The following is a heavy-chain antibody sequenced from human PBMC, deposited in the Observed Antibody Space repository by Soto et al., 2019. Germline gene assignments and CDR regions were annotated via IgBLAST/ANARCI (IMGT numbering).Heavy chain of an antibody. Sequence: SETLSLTCAVYGGSFSGYYWSWIRQPPGKGLEWIGEINHSGSTNYNPSLKSRVTISVDTSKNQFSLKLSSVTAADTAVYYCARGRQPYSSSWYVFDYWGQGTLVTVSS. V-gene: IGHV4-34*01. CDR2: INHSGST. CDR3: ARGRQPYSSSWYVFDY. CDR1: GGSFSGYY. J-gene: IGHJ4*02. D-gene: IGHD6-13*01.